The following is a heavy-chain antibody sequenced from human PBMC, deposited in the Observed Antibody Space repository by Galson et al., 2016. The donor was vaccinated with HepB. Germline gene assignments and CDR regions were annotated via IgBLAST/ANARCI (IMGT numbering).Heavy chain of an antibody. D-gene: IGHD2-21*02. CDR3: ARDRGAVTVDAFDI. Sequence: SLRLSCAASGFTVSSYYMSWVRQAPGKGLEWVSVFYSGGSTYYADSVKGRFTISRDNSKNTLYFQMNSLRAEDTAVYYCARDRGAVTVDAFDIWGQGTMVTVSS. CDR1: GFTVSSYY. V-gene: IGHV3-53*01. J-gene: IGHJ3*02. CDR2: FYSGGST.